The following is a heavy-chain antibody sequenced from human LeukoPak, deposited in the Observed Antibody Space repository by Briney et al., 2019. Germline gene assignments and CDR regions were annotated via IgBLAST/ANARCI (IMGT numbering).Heavy chain of an antibody. D-gene: IGHD3-9*01. J-gene: IGHJ4*02. CDR3: ARVGYDILTGYWEHFDY. CDR2: IYYSGST. Sequence: SETLSLTCTVSGGSISSYYWSWIRQPPGKGLEWVGYIYYSGSTNYNPSLKSRVTISVDTSKNQFSLKLSSVTAADTAVYYCARVGYDILTGYWEHFDYWGQGTLVTVSS. V-gene: IGHV4-59*01. CDR1: GGSISSYY.